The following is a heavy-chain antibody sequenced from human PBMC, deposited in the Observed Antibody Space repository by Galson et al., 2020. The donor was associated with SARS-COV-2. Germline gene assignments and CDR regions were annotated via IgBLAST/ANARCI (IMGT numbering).Heavy chain of an antibody. CDR3: ARAMRSTIFGVVIMGFDP. J-gene: IGHJ5*02. CDR1: GGSISSGDYY. V-gene: IGHV4-30-4*01. Sequence: SETLSLTYTVSGGSISSGDYYWSWIRRPPGKGLEWIGYIYYSGSTYYNPSLKSRVTISVDTSKNQFSLKLTSVTAADTAVYYCARAMRSTIFGVVIMGFDPWGQGTLVTVSS. CDR2: IYYSGST. D-gene: IGHD3-3*01.